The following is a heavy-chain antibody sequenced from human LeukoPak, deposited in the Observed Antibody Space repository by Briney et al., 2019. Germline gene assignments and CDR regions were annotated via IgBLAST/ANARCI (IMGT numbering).Heavy chain of an antibody. Sequence: GGSLRLSCAASGFTFSSYAMSWVRQAPGKGLEWVSGISGSGENTYYVDSVKGRFTISRDNSKNTLYLQMTNLRFEDTAVYFCAQDRFVSSGRDDYWGQGTLVTVSS. J-gene: IGHJ4*02. V-gene: IGHV3-23*01. CDR3: AQDRFVSSGRDDY. CDR2: ISGSGENT. CDR1: GFTFSSYA. D-gene: IGHD6-19*01.